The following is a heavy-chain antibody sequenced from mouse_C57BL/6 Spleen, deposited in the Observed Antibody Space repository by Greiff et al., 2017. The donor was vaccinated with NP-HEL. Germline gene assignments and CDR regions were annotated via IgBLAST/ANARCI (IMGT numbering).Heavy chain of an antibody. CDR1: GYTFTSYW. J-gene: IGHJ3*01. V-gene: IGHV1-55*01. D-gene: IGHD1-1*01. CDR2: IYPGSGST. CDR3: ARGYYGSTWFAY. Sequence: QVQLQQPGAELVKPGASVKMSCKASGYTFTSYWITWVKQRPGQGLEWIGDIYPGSGSTNYNEKFKSKATLTVDTSSSTAYMQLSSLTSEDSAVYYCARGYYGSTWFAYWGQGTLVTVSA.